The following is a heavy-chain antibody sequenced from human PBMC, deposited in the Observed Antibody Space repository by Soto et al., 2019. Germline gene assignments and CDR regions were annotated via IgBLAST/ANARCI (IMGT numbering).Heavy chain of an antibody. J-gene: IGHJ5*02. CDR1: WFSLSTNGVA. D-gene: IGHD2-15*01. V-gene: IGHV2-5*02. CDR3: THPSVHWWTGADT. Sequence: QITLRESGPALVKPTHTLTLTCTCSWFSLSTNGVALGWIPHPPCKALEWLALIFWDDDARYSPSLKSRLIITKDTSKNQVVRIMTNMDPVDTGTYYCTHPSVHWWTGADTWGQGTQVTVAS. CDR2: IFWDDDA.